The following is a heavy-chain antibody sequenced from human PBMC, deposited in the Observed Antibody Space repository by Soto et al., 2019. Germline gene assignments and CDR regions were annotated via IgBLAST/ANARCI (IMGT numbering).Heavy chain of an antibody. D-gene: IGHD3-10*01. Sequence: ASVKVSCKTSGYTYNRYGITWVRQAPGRGLEWLGWISCYNHDTRYAQKVQGRLSMATDTSTSTAYMELRSLTSDDTAVYYCARVFYLGITDAFDIWGQGIIFSVSS. J-gene: IGHJ3*02. CDR2: ISCYNHDT. V-gene: IGHV1-18*01. CDR3: ARVFYLGITDAFDI. CDR1: GYTYNRYG.